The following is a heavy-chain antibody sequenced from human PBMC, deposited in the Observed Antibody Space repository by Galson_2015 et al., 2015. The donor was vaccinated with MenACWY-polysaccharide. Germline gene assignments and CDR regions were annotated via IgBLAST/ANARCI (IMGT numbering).Heavy chain of an antibody. CDR1: GFSFSTYA. CDR2: ISGSGGST. D-gene: IGHD1-26*01. Sequence: LRLSRAASGFSFSTYALSWVRQAPGTGLEWVSGISGSGGSTYYADSVKGRFTISRDNSKNTLFLQMNSLRAEDTAVYYCAKDRGSYRNFDYWGQGTLVTVSS. J-gene: IGHJ4*02. CDR3: AKDRGSYRNFDY. V-gene: IGHV3-23*01.